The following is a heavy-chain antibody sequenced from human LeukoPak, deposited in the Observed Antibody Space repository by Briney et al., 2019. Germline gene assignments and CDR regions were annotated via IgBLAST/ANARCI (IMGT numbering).Heavy chain of an antibody. CDR1: GFTFSSYG. CDR2: IRYDGSNK. J-gene: IGHJ4*02. Sequence: PGGSLRLSCAASGFTFSSYGMHWVSQAPGKGLEWVAFIRYDGSNKYYADSVKGRFTISRDNSKNTLYLQMNSLRAEDTAVYYCAKDTIDIAYCGGDCYWGYVDYWGQGTLVTVSS. V-gene: IGHV3-30*02. CDR3: AKDTIDIAYCGGDCYWGYVDY. D-gene: IGHD2-21*01.